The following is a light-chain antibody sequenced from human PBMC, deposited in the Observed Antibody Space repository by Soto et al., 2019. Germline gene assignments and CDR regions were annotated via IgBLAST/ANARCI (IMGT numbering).Light chain of an antibody. CDR2: DAS. Sequence: EIVLTQSPAILSVSPGERATLSCRASQSISRSLAWYQQKPGQAPRLLISDASTRATGILARFSGSGSGTDFTLTVRSLEPEDFAVYYCHQRSNWPITFGQGTRLEIK. V-gene: IGKV3-11*01. CDR3: HQRSNWPIT. CDR1: QSISRS. J-gene: IGKJ5*01.